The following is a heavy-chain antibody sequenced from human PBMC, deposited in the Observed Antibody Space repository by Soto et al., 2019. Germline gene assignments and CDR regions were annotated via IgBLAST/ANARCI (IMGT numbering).Heavy chain of an antibody. CDR1: GFNFDNYG. CDR3: AKDRVGGTFYTPLGF. D-gene: IGHD6-19*01. Sequence: QVQLVESGGGVVQPGGSLRLSCQASGFNFDNYGMHWVRRAPGKGLEWVAVITYDGSNKYYADSVKGRFTISRDNSKNTLSLHLNTLKPEDTAVYHCAKDRVGGTFYTPLGFWGQGTLVTVSS. J-gene: IGHJ4*02. V-gene: IGHV3-30*18. CDR2: ITYDGSNK.